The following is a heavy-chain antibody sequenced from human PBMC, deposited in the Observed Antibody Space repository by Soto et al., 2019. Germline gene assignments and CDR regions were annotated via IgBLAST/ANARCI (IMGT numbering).Heavy chain of an antibody. CDR2: ISYDGSNK. CDR1: GFTFSSYG. J-gene: IGHJ4*02. V-gene: IGHV3-30*18. D-gene: IGHD3-22*01. CDR3: AKLPDTYYDSSGNPFGSDIDY. Sequence: PGGSLRLSCAASGFTFSSYGMHWVRQAPGKGLEWVAVISYDGSNKYYADSVKGRFTISRDNSKNTLYLQMNSLRAEDTAVYYCAKLPDTYYDSSGNPFGSDIDYWGQGTLVTVSS.